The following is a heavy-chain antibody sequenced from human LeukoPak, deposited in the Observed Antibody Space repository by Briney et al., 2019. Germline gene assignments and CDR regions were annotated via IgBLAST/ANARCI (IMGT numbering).Heavy chain of an antibody. CDR1: GFTFSSYS. CDR3: AREYSSSSWDY. V-gene: IGHV3-21*01. CDR2: ISSSSSYI. Sequence: GGALRVSRAASGFTFSSYSMNWVRQAPGKGLEWVSSISSSSSYIYYADSVKGRFTISRDNAKNSLYLQMNSLRAEDTAVYYCAREYSSSSWDYWGQGTLVTVSS. D-gene: IGHD6-6*01. J-gene: IGHJ4*02.